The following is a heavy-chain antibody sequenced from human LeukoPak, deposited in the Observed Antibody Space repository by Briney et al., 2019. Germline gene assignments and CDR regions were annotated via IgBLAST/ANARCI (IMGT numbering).Heavy chain of an antibody. V-gene: IGHV1-2*02. CDR2: INPNSGGT. CDR1: GYTFTGYY. CDR3: ARIRDGYNDAYDI. J-gene: IGHJ3*02. Sequence: ASVKVSCKASGYTFTGYYMHWVRQAPGQGLEWMGWINPNSGGTNYAQKFQGRVTMTRDTSTSTVYMELSGLRSEDTALYYCARIRDGYNDAYDIWGQGTMVTVSS. D-gene: IGHD5-24*01.